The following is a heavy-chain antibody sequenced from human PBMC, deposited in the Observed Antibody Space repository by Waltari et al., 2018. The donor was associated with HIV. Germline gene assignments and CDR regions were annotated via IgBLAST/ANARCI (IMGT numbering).Heavy chain of an antibody. CDR2: MNYSGNT. V-gene: IGHV4-34*02. CDR3: ASLHITTSGTEFDF. J-gene: IGHJ4*02. Sequence: VQLKQWGAGLLKPSATLSLTCAVYGGSFSGSFWSWIRQSPGEGLEWIGEMNYSGNTKYNPSLKSRVSMSVDTSLNQVSLKLSSVTAADTAVYYCASLHITTSGTEFDFWGQGTVVTVSS. CDR1: GGSFSGSF. D-gene: IGHD1-1*01.